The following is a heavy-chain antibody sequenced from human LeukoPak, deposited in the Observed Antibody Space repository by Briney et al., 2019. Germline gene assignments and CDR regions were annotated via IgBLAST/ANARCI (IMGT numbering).Heavy chain of an antibody. J-gene: IGHJ4*02. CDR3: ARGFMATNHYFDY. Sequence: APVKVSCKASGYTFTSYGISWVRQAPGQGVEWRGWISAYNGNTLYAPKLQCRVTMPTNTSTSTAYTELRSLRSDNTAVYYCARGFMATNHYFDYWGQGTLVTVSS. D-gene: IGHD5-24*01. V-gene: IGHV1-18*01. CDR2: ISAYNGNT. CDR1: GYTFTSYG.